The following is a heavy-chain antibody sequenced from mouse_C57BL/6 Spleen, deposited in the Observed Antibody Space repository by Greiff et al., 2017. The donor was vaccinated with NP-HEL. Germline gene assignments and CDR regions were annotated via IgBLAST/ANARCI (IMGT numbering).Heavy chain of an antibody. CDR1: GFTFSSYA. Sequence: EVKVVESGEGLVKPGGSLKLSCAASGFTFSSYAMSWVRQTPEKRLEWVAYISSGGGYIYYADTVNGRFTISRDNARNTLYLQMSSLKSEDTAMYYCTREDYSNYNAMDYWGQGTSVTVSS. D-gene: IGHD2-5*01. J-gene: IGHJ4*01. CDR3: TREDYSNYNAMDY. V-gene: IGHV5-9-1*02. CDR2: ISSGGGYI.